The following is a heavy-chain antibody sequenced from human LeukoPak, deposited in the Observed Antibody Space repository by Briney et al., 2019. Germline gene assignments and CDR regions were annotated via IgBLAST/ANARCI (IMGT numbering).Heavy chain of an antibody. CDR2: FDPEDGET. D-gene: IGHD1-14*01. V-gene: IGHV1-24*01. CDR1: GYTLTELS. CDR3: TTKVATEPWGALDI. J-gene: IGHJ3*02. Sequence: ASVKVSCKVSGYTLTELSMHWVRQAPGKGLEWMGGFDPEDGETIYAQKFQGRVTMTEDTSTDTAYMELSSLRSDDTAVYYCTTKVATEPWGALDIWGQGTMVTVSS.